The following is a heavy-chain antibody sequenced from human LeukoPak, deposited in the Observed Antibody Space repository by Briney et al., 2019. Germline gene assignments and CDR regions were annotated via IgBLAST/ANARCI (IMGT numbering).Heavy chain of an antibody. V-gene: IGHV3-23*01. Sequence: PGGFLRLPCVASGFTFSSTTMGWVRQAPGRGLEWVSSITAIDGRTYYADSVRGRFTISRDNSKNTVYLQLNSLRAGDTAIYYCTKDRRGPAAGTWYFDSWGQGTLVTVSS. CDR3: TKDRRGPAAGTWYFDS. J-gene: IGHJ4*02. D-gene: IGHD6-13*01. CDR1: GFTFSSTT. CDR2: ITAIDGRT.